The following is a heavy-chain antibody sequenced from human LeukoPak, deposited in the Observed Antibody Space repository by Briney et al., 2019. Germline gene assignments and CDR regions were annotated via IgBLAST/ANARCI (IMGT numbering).Heavy chain of an antibody. CDR1: GDSISSGSYF. D-gene: IGHD2-2*01. Sequence: SETLSLTCTVSGDSISSGSYFWSWIRQPAGKGLEWIGRIYTSGSVAYNPSLKRRVTISIDTSKNQFSLKLSSVTAAVTAVYYCAMPPAILDYWGQGPLVPVSS. CDR3: AMPPAILDY. V-gene: IGHV4-61*02. J-gene: IGHJ4*02. CDR2: IYTSGSV.